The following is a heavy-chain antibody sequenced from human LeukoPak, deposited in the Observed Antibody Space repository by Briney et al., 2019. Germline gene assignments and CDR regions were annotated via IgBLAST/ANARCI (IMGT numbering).Heavy chain of an antibody. D-gene: IGHD4-23*01. J-gene: IGHJ4*02. Sequence: PSETLSLTCTVSGVSISSYYWSWIRQPPGKGLEWIGYIYYSGSTNYNPSLKSRVTISVDTSKNQFSLKLSSVTAADTAVYYCARAYGGYHRDIIEDYWGQGTLVTVSS. CDR3: ARAYGGYHRDIIEDY. V-gene: IGHV4-59*01. CDR2: IYYSGST. CDR1: GVSISSYY.